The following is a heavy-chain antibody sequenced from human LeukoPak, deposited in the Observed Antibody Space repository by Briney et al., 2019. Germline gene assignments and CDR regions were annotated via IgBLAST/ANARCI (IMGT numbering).Heavy chain of an antibody. CDR3: ARVLLGDFDY. CDR1: GGSISSSSYY. V-gene: IGHV4-39*01. J-gene: IGHJ4*02. Sequence: SETLSLTCTVSGGSISSSSYYWGWIRQPPGKGLEWIGSIYYSGSTYYNPSLKSRVTISVDTSKNQLSLKLSSVTAADTAAYYCARVLLGDFDYWGQGTLVTVSS. D-gene: IGHD3-16*01. CDR2: IYYSGST.